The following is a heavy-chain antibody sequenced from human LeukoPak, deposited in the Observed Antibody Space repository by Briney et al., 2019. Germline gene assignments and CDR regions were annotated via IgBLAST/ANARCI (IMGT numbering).Heavy chain of an antibody. V-gene: IGHV3-33*01. CDR2: ISYDGSNK. Sequence: QPGRSLGLSCAASGFTFSSYGIHWVRQAPGKGLEWVAVISYDGSNKYYADSVKGRFTISRDDSKNTLYLQMNSLRAEDTAVYYCARDPSRTLDYWGQGTLVTVSS. CDR3: ARDPSRTLDY. J-gene: IGHJ4*02. D-gene: IGHD1-14*01. CDR1: GFTFSSYG.